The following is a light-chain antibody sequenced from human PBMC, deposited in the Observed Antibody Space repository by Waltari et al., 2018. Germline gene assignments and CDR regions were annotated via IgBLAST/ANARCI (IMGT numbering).Light chain of an antibody. CDR2: EVS. CDR3: SSYAGSGTSVV. V-gene: IGLV2-23*02. J-gene: IGLJ2*01. Sequence: QSALTQPASVSGSPGPSITISCTGTSTDVGIYNLVSWYQQHPTKVPKLIIYEVSKLPSGVSNRFSGSKSGNTASLTISGLQAEDEADYYCSSYAGSGTSVVFGGGTKLTVL. CDR1: STDVGIYNL.